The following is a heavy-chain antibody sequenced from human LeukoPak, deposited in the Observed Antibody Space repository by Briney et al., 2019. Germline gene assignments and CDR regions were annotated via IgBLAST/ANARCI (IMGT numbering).Heavy chain of an antibody. Sequence: SETLSLTCTVSGVSISSYYWSWIRQPPGKGLEWIGYIYYSGSTNYNPSLKSRVTISVDTSKNQFSLKLSSVTASDTAVYYCARRFAPSRNDAFDIWGQGTMVTVSS. J-gene: IGHJ3*02. V-gene: IGHV4-59*08. CDR3: ARRFAPSRNDAFDI. CDR2: IYYSGST. CDR1: GVSISSYY. D-gene: IGHD3-10*01.